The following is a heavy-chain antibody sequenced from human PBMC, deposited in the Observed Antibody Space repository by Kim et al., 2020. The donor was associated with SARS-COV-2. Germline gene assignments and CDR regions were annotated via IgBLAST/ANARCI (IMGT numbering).Heavy chain of an antibody. CDR3: ARGYRLDTAMVTHGVLNFGSQLKSPFDY. V-gene: IGHV4-34*01. J-gene: IGHJ4*02. CDR2: INHSGST. Sequence: SETLSLTCAVYGGSFSGYYWSWIRQPPGKGLEWIGEINHSGSTNYNPSLKSRVTISVDTSKNQFSLKLSSVTAADTAVYYCARGYRLDTAMVTHGVLNFGSQLKSPFDYWGQGTLVTVSS. D-gene: IGHD5-18*01. CDR1: GGSFSGYY.